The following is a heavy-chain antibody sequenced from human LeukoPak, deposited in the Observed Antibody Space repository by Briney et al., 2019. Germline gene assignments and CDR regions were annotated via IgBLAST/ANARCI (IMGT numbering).Heavy chain of an antibody. J-gene: IGHJ5*01. CDR2: IYTRGST. Sequence: GSLRLSCAASGFTFSDYYWSWIRQPAGKGLEWIGRIYTRGSTNYNPSLKSRVTMSVDTSKNQFSLKLSSVTAADTAVYYCATDGMVRGPDAWFDSWGQGTLVTVSS. D-gene: IGHD3-10*01. CDR3: ATDGMVRGPDAWFDS. CDR1: GFTFSDYY. V-gene: IGHV4-4*07.